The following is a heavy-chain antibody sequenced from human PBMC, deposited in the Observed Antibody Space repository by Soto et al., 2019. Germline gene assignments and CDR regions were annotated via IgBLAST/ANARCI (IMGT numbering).Heavy chain of an antibody. J-gene: IGHJ5*02. D-gene: IGHD1-26*01. CDR3: ARGWGSGSYPERFDP. CDR1: GGSISSYY. CDR2: IYYSGST. Sequence: SETLSLTCTVSGGSISSYYWSWIRQPPGKGLEWIGYIYYSGSTNYNPSLKSRVTISVDTSKNQISLKLSSVTAADTAVYYCARGWGSGSYPERFDPWGQGTLVTVSS. V-gene: IGHV4-59*01.